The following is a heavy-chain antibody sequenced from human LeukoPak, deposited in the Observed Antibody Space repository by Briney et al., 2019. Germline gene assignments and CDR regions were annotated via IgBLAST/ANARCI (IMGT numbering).Heavy chain of an antibody. V-gene: IGHV1-2*02. Sequence: ASVEVSCKASGYTFTGYYMHWVRQAPGQGLEWMGWINPNSGDTNFAQKFQGRVTMTRDTSISTAYMELSRLRSDDTAVYYCAREGSSGYYLLYWGQGTLVTVSS. CDR2: INPNSGDT. CDR3: AREGSSGYYLLY. CDR1: GYTFTGYY. J-gene: IGHJ4*02. D-gene: IGHD3-22*01.